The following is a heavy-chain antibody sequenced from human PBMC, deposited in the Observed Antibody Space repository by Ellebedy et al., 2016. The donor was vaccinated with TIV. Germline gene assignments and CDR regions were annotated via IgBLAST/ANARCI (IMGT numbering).Heavy chain of an antibody. CDR1: GGXXLSYY. CDR2: IYYSGST. V-gene: IGHV4-59*01. D-gene: IGHD3-10*02. Sequence: MPSETLSLTCTVSGGXXLSYYCSWLXXPPGKVLEWIGYIYYSGSTNYNPSLKSRVTISVDTSKNQFSLKLSSVTAADTAVYCSAVFGELGAFDIWGQGTMVTVSS. CDR3: AVFGELGAFDI. J-gene: IGHJ3*02.